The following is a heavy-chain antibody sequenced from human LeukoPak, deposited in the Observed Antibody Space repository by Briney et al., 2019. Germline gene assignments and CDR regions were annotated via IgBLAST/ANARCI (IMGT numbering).Heavy chain of an antibody. CDR1: GFTFSSYW. CDR3: ARVRRAGGTLYYFDY. V-gene: IGHV3-7*01. CDR2: IKQDGSEK. Sequence: GGSLRLSCAASGFTFSSYWMSWVRQAPGKGLEWVANIKQDGSEKYYVDSVKGRFTISRGNAKNSLYLQMNSLRAEDTAVYYCARVRRAGGTLYYFDYWGQGTLVTVSS. D-gene: IGHD3-16*01. J-gene: IGHJ4*02.